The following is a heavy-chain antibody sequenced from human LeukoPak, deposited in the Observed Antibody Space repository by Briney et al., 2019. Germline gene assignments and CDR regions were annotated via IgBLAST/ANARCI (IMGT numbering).Heavy chain of an antibody. V-gene: IGHV3-23*01. J-gene: IGHJ6*02. D-gene: IGHD3-10*01. CDR2: ISGSGGST. CDR1: GFTFSSNA. CDR3: AGAYGLLWFGELTPYYYGMDV. Sequence: PGGSLRLSCAASGFTFSSNAMSWVRQAPGKGLEWVSAISGSGGSTYYADSVKGRFTISRDNSKNTLYLQMNSLRAEDTAVYYCAGAYGLLWFGELTPYYYGMDVWGQGTTVTVSS.